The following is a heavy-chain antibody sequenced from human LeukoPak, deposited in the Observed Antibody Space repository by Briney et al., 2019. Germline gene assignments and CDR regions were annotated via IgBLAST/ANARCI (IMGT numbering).Heavy chain of an antibody. CDR2: IRSEGRPI. Sequence: QPGGSLRLSCTASGFSINGYWIHWVRQAPGKGLVWVSRIRSEGRPIDYADLVKGRFTVSRDNAKNTAYLEMNSLTADDTAVYYCARVYYPTSDESRLHGMDVWGHGTTVTVSS. D-gene: IGHD3-10*01. CDR3: ARVYYPTSDESRLHGMDV. J-gene: IGHJ6*02. CDR1: GFSINGYW. V-gene: IGHV3-74*01.